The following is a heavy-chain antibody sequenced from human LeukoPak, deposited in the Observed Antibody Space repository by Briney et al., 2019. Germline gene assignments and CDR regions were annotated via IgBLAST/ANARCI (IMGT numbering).Heavy chain of an antibody. CDR1: GFTFSDYY. J-gene: IGHJ4*02. CDR3: ARDQQVYSSGWLPGY. CDR2: INWNGRST. D-gene: IGHD6-19*01. V-gene: IGHV3-20*04. Sequence: PGGSLRLSCAASGFTFSDYYMSWIRQAPGKGLEGVAGINWNGRSTAYADSVKGRFTISRDNAKNSLYLQMNSLRAEDTALYYCARDQQVYSSGWLPGYWGQGTLVTVSS.